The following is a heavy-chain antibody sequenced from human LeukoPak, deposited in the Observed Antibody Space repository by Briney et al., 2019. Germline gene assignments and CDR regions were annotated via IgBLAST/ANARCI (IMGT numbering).Heavy chain of an antibody. Sequence: ASVKVSCKASGYTFTSYGISWMRQAPGQGLEWMGWISAYNGNTNYAQKLQGRVTMTTDTSTSTAYMELRSLRSDDTAVYYCARATRFLEWLSIYYFDYWGQGTLVTVSS. CDR2: ISAYNGNT. V-gene: IGHV1-18*01. CDR1: GYTFTSYG. D-gene: IGHD3-3*01. CDR3: ARATRFLEWLSIYYFDY. J-gene: IGHJ4*02.